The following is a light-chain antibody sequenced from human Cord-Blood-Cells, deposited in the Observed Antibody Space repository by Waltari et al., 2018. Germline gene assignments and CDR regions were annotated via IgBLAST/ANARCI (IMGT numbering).Light chain of an antibody. CDR1: SSDVGRYNL. J-gene: IGLJ1*01. V-gene: IGLV2-23*01. CDR2: EGS. CDR3: CSYAGSSTYV. Sequence: QSALTQPASVSGSPGQSFTIPCPGTSSDVGRYNLVSWYQQHPGKAPKLKIDEGSQRPSGVSNRFSGSKSGNTASLTSSGLQAEDEADYYCCSYAGSSTYVFGTGTKVTVL.